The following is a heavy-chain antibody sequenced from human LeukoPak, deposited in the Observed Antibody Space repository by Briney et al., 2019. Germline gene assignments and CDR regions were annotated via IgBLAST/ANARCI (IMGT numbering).Heavy chain of an antibody. Sequence: ASVKVSCKTSGYTFTYYGINWVRQAPGQGREWMGWISGYNGNTKYAQKFQGRVTMTTDTFTNTAYMELRSLRSDDTAMYYCARDKSPIRSRSGSESSPLDNWGQGTLVFVSS. CDR2: ISGYNGNT. J-gene: IGHJ4*02. CDR1: GYTFTYYG. V-gene: IGHV1-18*04. CDR3: ARDKSPIRSRSGSESSPLDN. D-gene: IGHD6-19*01.